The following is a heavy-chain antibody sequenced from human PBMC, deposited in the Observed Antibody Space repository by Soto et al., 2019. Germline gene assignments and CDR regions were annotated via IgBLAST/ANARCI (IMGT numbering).Heavy chain of an antibody. CDR2: VYYSGST. Sequence: ASETLSLTCSVSSGSISSYYWSWIRQPPGKGLEWIGYVYYSGSTNYNPSLKSRVTISIDTSKNQFSLRLSSVTAADTAVYYCARHIVGATTWFDPWGQGTLVTVSS. V-gene: IGHV4-59*01. D-gene: IGHD1-26*01. CDR1: SGSISSYY. J-gene: IGHJ5*02. CDR3: ARHIVGATTWFDP.